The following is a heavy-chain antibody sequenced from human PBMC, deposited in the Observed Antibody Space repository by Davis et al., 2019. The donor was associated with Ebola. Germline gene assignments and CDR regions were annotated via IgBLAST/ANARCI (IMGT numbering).Heavy chain of an antibody. V-gene: IGHV3-23*01. CDR2: ISGSGGDP. J-gene: IGHJ4*02. CDR1: GFTFSTYA. Sequence: PGGSLRLSCAGSGFTFSTYAMTWVRQAPGKGLEWVSRISGSGGDPHYADSVKGRFTISRDNSKNTLYLQMNSLTAEDTAVYYCVRTTYGAPEYWGQGTLVTVSS. D-gene: IGHD1-7*01. CDR3: VRTTYGAPEY.